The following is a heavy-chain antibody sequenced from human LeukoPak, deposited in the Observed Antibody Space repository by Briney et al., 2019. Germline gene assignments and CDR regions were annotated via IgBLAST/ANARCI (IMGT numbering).Heavy chain of an antibody. CDR3: ARSWRGGAYFDY. D-gene: IGHD3-3*01. CDR2: IYPGDSDT. CDR1: GYKFTNHW. V-gene: IGHV5-51*01. J-gene: IGHJ4*02. Sequence: GESLKISCKGSGYKFTNHWIAWVRQMPGKGLECMGIIYPGDSDTTYSPSFKGQVTTSADKSINTAYLQWSSLKASDTAMYYCARSWRGGAYFDYWAQGTLVTVSS.